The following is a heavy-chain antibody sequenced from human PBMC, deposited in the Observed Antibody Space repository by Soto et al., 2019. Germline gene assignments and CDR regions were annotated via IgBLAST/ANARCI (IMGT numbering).Heavy chain of an antibody. V-gene: IGHV4-39*01. CDR1: GGSITNNNYY. D-gene: IGHD3-22*01. J-gene: IGHJ4*02. CDR3: ARLVYDSSGYRPG. CDR2: MYNSGTT. Sequence: PSETLSLTCTVSGGSITNNNYYWSWIRQPPGKGLEWIGHMYNSGTTYSNPSLKSRVTISVDTSKNQFSLKLSSVTAADTAVYYCARLVYDSSGYRPGWGQGTLVTVSS.